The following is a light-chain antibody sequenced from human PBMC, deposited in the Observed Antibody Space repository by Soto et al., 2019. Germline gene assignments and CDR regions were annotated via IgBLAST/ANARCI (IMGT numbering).Light chain of an antibody. CDR1: SSDVGGYNY. J-gene: IGLJ1*01. CDR2: DVS. V-gene: IGLV2-14*01. Sequence: QSALTQPASVSGSPGQSITISCTGTSSDVGGYNYVSWYQQHPGKASKLMIYDVSNRPSGVSNRFSGSKSGNTASLTISGLQAEDEADYYCISYTSSSTLLFGTGTKVTVL. CDR3: ISYTSSSTLL.